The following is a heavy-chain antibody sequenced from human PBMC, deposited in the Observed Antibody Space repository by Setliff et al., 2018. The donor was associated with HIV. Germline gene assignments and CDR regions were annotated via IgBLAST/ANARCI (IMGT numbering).Heavy chain of an antibody. J-gene: IGHJ4*02. D-gene: IGHD2-21*01. CDR2: INHSGST. V-gene: IGHV4-34*01. CDR1: GGSFSSYY. Sequence: SETLSLTCAVYGGSFSSYYWIWIRQPPGKGLEWIGEINHSGSTAYNPSLKSRVTISVDTSKNQFSLKLSSVTAADTALYFCTRAQIAAPRPFDYWGQGTLVTVSS. CDR3: TRAQIAAPRPFDY.